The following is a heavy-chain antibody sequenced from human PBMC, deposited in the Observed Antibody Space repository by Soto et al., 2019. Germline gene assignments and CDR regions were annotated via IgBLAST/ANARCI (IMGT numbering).Heavy chain of an antibody. D-gene: IGHD3-22*01. V-gene: IGHV4-30-4*08. J-gene: IGHJ5*02. Sequence: SETLSLTCTVSGGSISSGDYYWSWIRQVPGKGLEWIGYIYYSGSTYYNPSLKSRVAMSVDTSKNQFSLILNSVTAADTAVYYCARVGPWVPYYYDSSPYTFENWFDPWGQGTLVTVSS. CDR3: ARVGPWVPYYYDSSPYTFENWFDP. CDR1: GGSISSGDYY. CDR2: IYYSGST.